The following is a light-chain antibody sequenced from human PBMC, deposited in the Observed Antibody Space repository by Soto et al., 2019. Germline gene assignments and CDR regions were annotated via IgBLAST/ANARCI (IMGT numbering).Light chain of an antibody. CDR3: QQYNNWPPAWT. J-gene: IGKJ1*01. V-gene: IGKV3D-20*02. Sequence: EIVLTQSPATLSLSPGERATLSCRASQSVSSNFLAWYQHKPGQAPRLLIYDSSSRATGIPDRFSGSGSGTDFTLSIIRLQSEDFAVYYCQQYNNWPPAWTFGQGTKVEIK. CDR1: QSVSSNF. CDR2: DSS.